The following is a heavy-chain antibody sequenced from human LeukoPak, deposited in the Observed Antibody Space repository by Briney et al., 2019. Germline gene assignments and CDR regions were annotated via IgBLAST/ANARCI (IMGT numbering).Heavy chain of an antibody. V-gene: IGHV1-46*01. CDR2: INPSGGST. D-gene: IGHD3-10*01. Sequence: ASVKVSCKPSGYTFTSYYMHWVRQAPGQGLEWMGIINPSGGSTNYAQKLQGRVTMTTDTSTSTAYMELRSLRSDDTAVYYCARDGITMVRGVPSAFDYWGQGTLVTVSS. CDR3: ARDGITMVRGVPSAFDY. J-gene: IGHJ4*02. CDR1: GYTFTSYY.